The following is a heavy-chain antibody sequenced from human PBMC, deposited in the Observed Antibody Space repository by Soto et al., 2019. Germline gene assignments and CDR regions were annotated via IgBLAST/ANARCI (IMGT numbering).Heavy chain of an antibody. CDR2: IYPGDSDT. CDR1: GYSFTSYW. J-gene: IGHJ6*02. V-gene: IGHV5-51*01. CDR3: ARAREYCSSTSCYQYYYYRMDV. Sequence: PGESLKISCKGSGYSFTSYWIGWVRQMPGKGLEWMGIIYPGDSDTRYSPSFQGQVTISADKSISTAYLQWSSLKASDTAMYYCARAREYCSSTSCYQYYYYRMDVWGQGTTVTVSS. D-gene: IGHD2-2*01.